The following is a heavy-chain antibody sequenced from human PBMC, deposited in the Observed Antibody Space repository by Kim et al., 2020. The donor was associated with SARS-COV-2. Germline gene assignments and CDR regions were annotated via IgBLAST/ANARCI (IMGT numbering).Heavy chain of an antibody. Sequence: SETLSLTCTVSGGSISSSSYYWGWIRQPPGKGLEWIGSIYYSGSTYYNPSLQSRVTISVDTSKNQFSLKLSSVTAADTAVYYCARWLMITFGGVIVIPENYFDYWGQGTLVTVSS. CDR3: ARWLMITFGGVIVIPENYFDY. D-gene: IGHD3-16*02. CDR1: GGSISSSSYY. J-gene: IGHJ4*02. CDR2: IYYSGST. V-gene: IGHV4-39*01.